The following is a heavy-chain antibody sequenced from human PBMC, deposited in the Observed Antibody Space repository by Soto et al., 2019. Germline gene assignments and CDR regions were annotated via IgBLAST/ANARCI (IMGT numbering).Heavy chain of an antibody. CDR1: GGSFSGYY. D-gene: IGHD1-26*01. J-gene: IGHJ4*02. CDR3: ARLGVSTIISAPYYFDY. CDR2: INYSGST. Sequence: LSLTCAVYGGSFSGYYWSWIRQPPGKGLEWIGEINYSGSTNYNPSLKSRVTISVDTSKNQFSLKLSSVTAADTAVYYCARLGVSTIISAPYYFDYWGQGTLVTVSS. V-gene: IGHV4-34*01.